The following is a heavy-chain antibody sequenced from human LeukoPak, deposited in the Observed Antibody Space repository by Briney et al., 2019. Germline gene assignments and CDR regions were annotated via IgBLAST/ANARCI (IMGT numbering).Heavy chain of an antibody. CDR2: ISGRCGST. J-gene: IGHJ5*01. Sequence: PGGSLRLSCAASGFTFSSYAMSWVRQAPGKGLEGVSAISGRCGSTYYADSVKGRFTISRHNSKNTVYLQINSPSAGETAVYYCAREASGRLPDSWGPGTLVTAS. V-gene: IGHV3-23*01. CDR1: GFTFSSYA. CDR3: AREASGRLPDS. D-gene: IGHD1-26*01.